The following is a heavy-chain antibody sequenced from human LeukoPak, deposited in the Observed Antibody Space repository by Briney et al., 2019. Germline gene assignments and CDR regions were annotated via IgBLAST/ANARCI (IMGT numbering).Heavy chain of an antibody. CDR3: AKVWAYYFDS. V-gene: IGHV3-7*03. J-gene: IGHJ4*02. Sequence: PGGSLRLSCAASGFTFSSYWMSWMRQAPGKGLEWVANIKYDGDEEYYVDPVKGRFTISRDNSKNTLYLQMNNVRAEDTAVYCCAKVWAYYFDSWGQGTLVTVSS. CDR2: IKYDGDEE. D-gene: IGHD3-16*01. CDR1: GFTFSSYW.